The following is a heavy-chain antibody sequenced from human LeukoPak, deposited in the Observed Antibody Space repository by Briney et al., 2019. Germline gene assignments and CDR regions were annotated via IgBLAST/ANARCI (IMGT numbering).Heavy chain of an antibody. D-gene: IGHD3-22*01. V-gene: IGHV3-23*01. J-gene: IGHJ4*02. CDR3: AKVILPDYYDSSGYDY. CDR2: ISGSGGST. Sequence: GWSLRLSCAASGSTFSSYAMSWVRQAPGKGLEWVSAISGSGGSTYYADSEKGRFTISRDNSKNTLYLQMNSLRAEDTAVYYCAKVILPDYYDSSGYDYWGQGTLVTVSS. CDR1: GSTFSSYA.